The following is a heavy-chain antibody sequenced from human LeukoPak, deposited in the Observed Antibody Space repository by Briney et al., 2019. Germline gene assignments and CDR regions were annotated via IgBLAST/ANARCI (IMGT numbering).Heavy chain of an antibody. J-gene: IGHJ4*02. CDR1: GGTFSSYA. V-gene: IGHV1-69*05. Sequence: VASVKVSCKASGGTFSSYAISWVRQAPGRGLEWMGRIIPIFGTANYAQKFQGRVTITTDESTSTAYMELSSLRSEDTAVYYCARNTDYGDYVYPDYWGQGTLVTVSS. CDR3: ARNTDYGDYVYPDY. D-gene: IGHD4-17*01. CDR2: IIPIFGTA.